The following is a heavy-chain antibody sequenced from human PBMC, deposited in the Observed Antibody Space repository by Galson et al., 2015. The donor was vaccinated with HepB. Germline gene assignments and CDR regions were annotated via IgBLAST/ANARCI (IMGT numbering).Heavy chain of an antibody. J-gene: IGHJ6*02. CDR2: IYPGDSET. D-gene: IGHD2-2*01. Sequence: QSGAEVKKPGESLKISCKASGYSFRNYWIGWVRQMPGKGLECMGIIYPGDSETRYSPSFQGQVTPSADKSTNTAYLQWSGLKASDTAMYYCARLGHEGYHYYGMDVWGQGTTVTVSS. CDR3: ARLGHEGYHYYGMDV. CDR1: GYSFRNYW. V-gene: IGHV5-51*01.